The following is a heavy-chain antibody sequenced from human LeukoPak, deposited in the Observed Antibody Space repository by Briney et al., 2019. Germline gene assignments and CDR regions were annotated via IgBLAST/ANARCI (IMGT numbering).Heavy chain of an antibody. CDR1: GFTFSSYS. CDR2: ISIIRSTI. Sequence: GSLSLSCAASGFTFSSYSMNWVRQAPGKGLEWVSYISIIRSTIYYADSVRGRFTISRDNAKNSLYLQMNSLRAEDTAVYYCARENYGDHADYWGQGTLVTVSS. J-gene: IGHJ4*02. V-gene: IGHV3-48*01. CDR3: ARENYGDHADY. D-gene: IGHD4-17*01.